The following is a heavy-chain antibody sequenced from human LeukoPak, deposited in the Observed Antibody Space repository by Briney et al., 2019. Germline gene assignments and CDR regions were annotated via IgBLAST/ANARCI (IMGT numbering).Heavy chain of an antibody. CDR3: ARASGYYHYYYYYMDV. J-gene: IGHJ6*03. CDR2: INPNSGGT. D-gene: IGHD3-22*01. CDR1: GYTFTGYY. V-gene: IGHV1-2*02. Sequence: ASVKVSCKASGYTFTGYYMHWVRQAPGQGLEWMGWINPNSGGTNYAQKLQGRVTMTTDTSTSTAYMELRSLRSDDTAVYYCARASGYYHYYYYYMDVWGKGTTVTVSS.